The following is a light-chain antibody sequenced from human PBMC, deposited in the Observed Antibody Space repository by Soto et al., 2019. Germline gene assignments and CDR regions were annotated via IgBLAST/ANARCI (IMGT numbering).Light chain of an antibody. CDR1: SSDVGGYNY. V-gene: IGLV2-14*03. CDR3: TSYSSSRPV. Sequence: QSALTQPASVSGSPGQSITISCTGTSSDVGGYNYVSWYQHHPGKAPKLMIYDVSNRSSGVSNRFSGSKSGNTASLTISGLQAEDDADYYCTSYSSSRPVFGGGTKLTVL. CDR2: DVS. J-gene: IGLJ2*01.